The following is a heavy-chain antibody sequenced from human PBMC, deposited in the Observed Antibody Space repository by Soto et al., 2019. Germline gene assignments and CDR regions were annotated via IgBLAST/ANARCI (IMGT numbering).Heavy chain of an antibody. CDR1: GGSFSGYY. J-gene: IGHJ5*02. Sequence: SETLSLTCAVYGGSFSGYYWSWIRQPPGKGLEWIGEINHSGSTNYNPSLKSRVTISVDTSKNQFSLKLSSVTAADTAVYYCARGRTTFLIAADGTIRWFDPWGQRTLVTVSS. V-gene: IGHV4-34*01. D-gene: IGHD6-13*01. CDR2: INHSGST. CDR3: ARGRTTFLIAADGTIRWFDP.